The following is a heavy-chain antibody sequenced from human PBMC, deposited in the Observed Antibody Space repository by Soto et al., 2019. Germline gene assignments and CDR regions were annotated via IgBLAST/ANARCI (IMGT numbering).Heavy chain of an antibody. Sequence: RRLSCAACGFTSSSYEMNWVRQAPGLGLEWDSYISSSGSTIYYADSVKGRLTISRDNAKNSLYLQMNSLRAEDTAVYYCARVSGYCSGGSCYSGPDYYGRVFCGQATTVTVSS. CDR1: GFTSSSYE. CDR2: ISSSGSTI. J-gene: IGHJ6*02. CDR3: ARVSGYCSGGSCYSGPDYYGRVF. D-gene: IGHD2-15*01. V-gene: IGHV3-48*03.